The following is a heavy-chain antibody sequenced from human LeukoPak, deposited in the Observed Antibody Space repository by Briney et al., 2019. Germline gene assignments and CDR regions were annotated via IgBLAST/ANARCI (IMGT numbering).Heavy chain of an antibody. CDR2: IIPIFGTA. V-gene: IGHV1-69*05. D-gene: IGHD1-20*01. CDR3: ASFGNWNYVDY. J-gene: IGHJ4*02. Sequence: SVNVSFTASVGTFIIYAISWVRQAPGQGREWMGGIIPIFGTANYTQKFQGRVTITTDESTSTAYMELSSLRSEDTAVYYCASFGNWNYVDYWGQGTLVTVSS. CDR1: VGTFIIYA.